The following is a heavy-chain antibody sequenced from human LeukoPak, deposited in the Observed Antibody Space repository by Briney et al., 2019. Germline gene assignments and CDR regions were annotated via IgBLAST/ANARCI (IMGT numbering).Heavy chain of an antibody. J-gene: IGHJ3*02. D-gene: IGHD1-26*01. CDR3: ASESQWELLRGAFDI. CDR1: GFTFSSYW. CDR2: INTDGSST. Sequence: GGSLRLSCAASGFTFSSYWMHWVRQAPGKGLVWVSRINTDGSSTSYADSVKGRFTISRDNAKNTLYLRMNSLRAEDTAVYYCASESQWELLRGAFDIWGQGTMVTVSS. V-gene: IGHV3-74*01.